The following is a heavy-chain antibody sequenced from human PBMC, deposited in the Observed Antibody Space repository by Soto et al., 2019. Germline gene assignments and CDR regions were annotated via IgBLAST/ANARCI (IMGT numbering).Heavy chain of an antibody. CDR2: INPNSGGT. CDR1: GYTFTGYY. Sequence: ASVKVSCKASGYTFTGYYMHWVRQAPGQGLEWMGWINPNSGGTNYAQKFQGWVTMTRDTSISTAYMELSRLRSDDTAVYYCARGGGIGYDFWSGYSGTPYDAFDIWGQGTMVTVSS. V-gene: IGHV1-2*04. D-gene: IGHD3-3*01. CDR3: ARGGGIGYDFWSGYSGTPYDAFDI. J-gene: IGHJ3*02.